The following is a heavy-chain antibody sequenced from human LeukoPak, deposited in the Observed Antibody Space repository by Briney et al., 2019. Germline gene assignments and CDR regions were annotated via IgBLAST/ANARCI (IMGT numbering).Heavy chain of an antibody. V-gene: IGHV4-39*01. CDR3: ARPITGTTKSFDP. Sequence: SETLSPTCTVSGGSISSSSYYWGWIRQPPGKGLEWIGSIYYSGSTYYNPSLKSRVTISVDTSKNQFSLKLSSVTAADTAVYYCARPITGTTKSFDPWGQGTLVTVSS. D-gene: IGHD1-7*01. CDR1: GGSISSSSYY. J-gene: IGHJ5*02. CDR2: IYYSGST.